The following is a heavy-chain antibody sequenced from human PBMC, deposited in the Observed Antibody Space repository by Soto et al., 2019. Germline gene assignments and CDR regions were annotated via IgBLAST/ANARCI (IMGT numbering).Heavy chain of an antibody. CDR1: GGSISSSSYY. CDR3: ARRGGYSGYDLSNGGGAFDI. D-gene: IGHD5-12*01. Sequence: SETLSLTCTVSGGSISSSSYYWGWIRQPPGKGLEWIGSIYYSGSTYYNPSLKSRVTISVDTSKNQFSLKLSSVTAADTAVYYCARRGGYSGYDLSNGGGAFDIWGQGTMVTVSS. J-gene: IGHJ3*02. CDR2: IYYSGST. V-gene: IGHV4-39*01.